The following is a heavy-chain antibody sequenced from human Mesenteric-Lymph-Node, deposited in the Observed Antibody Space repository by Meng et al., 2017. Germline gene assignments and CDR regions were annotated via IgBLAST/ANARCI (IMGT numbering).Heavy chain of an antibody. Sequence: GESLKISCAASGFTFSDYYMSWIRQAPGKGLEWVSYISSSGSTIYYADSVKGRFTISRDNAKNSLYLQMNSLRAEDTAVYYCASLVVAATGWFDPWGQGTLVTVSS. CDR3: ASLVVAATGWFDP. CDR2: ISSSGSTI. J-gene: IGHJ5*02. D-gene: IGHD2-15*01. CDR1: GFTFSDYY. V-gene: IGHV3-11*01.